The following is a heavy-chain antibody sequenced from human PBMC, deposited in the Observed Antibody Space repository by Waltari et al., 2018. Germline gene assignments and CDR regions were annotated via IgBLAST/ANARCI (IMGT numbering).Heavy chain of an antibody. J-gene: IGHJ4*02. CDR1: GFTFSSYE. CDR3: ARALVGAKDY. Sequence: EVQLVESGGGLVQPGGSLRLSCAASGFTFSSYEMNWVRQAPGKGREWVSYIRSSGSTRYYADAVKGRFTISRDNAKNSLYLQMNSLRAEDTAVYYWARALVGAKDYWGQGTLVTVSS. D-gene: IGHD1-26*01. CDR2: IRSSGSTR. V-gene: IGHV3-48*03.